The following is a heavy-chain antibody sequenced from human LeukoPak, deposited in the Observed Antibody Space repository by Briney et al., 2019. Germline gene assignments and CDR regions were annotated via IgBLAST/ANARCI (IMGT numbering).Heavy chain of an antibody. CDR3: VSFYETY. CDR1: GNYW. J-gene: IGHJ4*02. CDR2: INSDGSWT. V-gene: IGHV3-74*01. D-gene: IGHD2/OR15-2a*01. Sequence: GGSLRLSCAASGNYWMHWVRQAPGKGLVWVSHINSDGSWTSYADSVKGRFTISTDNAKNTVYLQMNSLRAEDTAVYYCVSFYETYWGRGTLVTVSS.